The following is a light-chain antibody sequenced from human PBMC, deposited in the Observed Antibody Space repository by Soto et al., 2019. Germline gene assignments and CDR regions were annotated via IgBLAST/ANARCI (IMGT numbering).Light chain of an antibody. J-gene: IGLJ2*01. V-gene: IGLV1-47*01. CDR2: RNS. Sequence: QSVLTQPPSASGTPGQRVTISCSGSSSNIGSNYVYWYQQLPATAPKLLIYRNSQRPSGVPDRFSGSKSGTSASLAISGLRSEDEADYYCAAWDDSLSGYVVFGGGTKVTVL. CDR3: AAWDDSLSGYVV. CDR1: SSNIGSNY.